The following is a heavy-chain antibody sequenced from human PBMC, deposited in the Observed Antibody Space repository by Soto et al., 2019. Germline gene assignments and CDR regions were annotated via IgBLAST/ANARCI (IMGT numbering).Heavy chain of an antibody. D-gene: IGHD4-4*01. V-gene: IGHV4-39*01. Sequence: QLQLQESGPGLVKPSETLSLTCTVSGGSISSSSYYWGWIRQPPGKGLEWIGSIYYSGSTYYNPSLKGRVTISVDTSKTQFSLKLSSVTAADTAVYYCARPGDYSNRHDAFDIWGQGTMVTVSS. CDR1: GGSISSSSYY. CDR2: IYYSGST. CDR3: ARPGDYSNRHDAFDI. J-gene: IGHJ3*02.